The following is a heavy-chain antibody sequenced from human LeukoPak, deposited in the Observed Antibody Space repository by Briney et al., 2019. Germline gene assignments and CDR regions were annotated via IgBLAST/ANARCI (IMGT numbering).Heavy chain of an antibody. D-gene: IGHD5-18*01. Sequence: PGGSLRLSCAASGFTFSSYAMHWVRQAPGKGLEYVSAISSNGGSTYYANSVKGRFTISRDNSKNTLYLQMNSLRPEDTAVYYCAKCHATTYSYDAFDIWGQGTMVTVSS. CDR3: AKCHATTYSYDAFDI. CDR2: ISSNGGST. V-gene: IGHV3-64*01. J-gene: IGHJ3*02. CDR1: GFTFSSYA.